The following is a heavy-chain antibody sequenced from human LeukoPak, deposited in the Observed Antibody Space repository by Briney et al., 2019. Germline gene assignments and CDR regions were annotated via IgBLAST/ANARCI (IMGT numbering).Heavy chain of an antibody. CDR3: ARLTRYAGDP. CDR2: ISSSSSTI. J-gene: IGHJ5*02. CDR1: GFTFSSYT. D-gene: IGHD3-9*01. Sequence: PGGSLRLSCAASGFTFSSYTMNWVLQAPGKGLEWVSYISSSSSTIYYADSVKGRFTVSRDNAKNSLYLRMNSLRAEDTAVYYCARLTRYAGDPWGQGTLVIVSS. V-gene: IGHV3-48*04.